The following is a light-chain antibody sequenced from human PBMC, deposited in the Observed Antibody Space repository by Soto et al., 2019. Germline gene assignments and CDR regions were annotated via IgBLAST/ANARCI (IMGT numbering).Light chain of an antibody. CDR1: SSNIGSHS. CDR2: VDN. V-gene: IGLV1-47*02. Sequence: QSVLTQPPSASGTPGQRVTISCSGSSSNIGSHSVYWYQQLPGTAPKLLISVDNQRPSGVPDRFSGSKSGTSASLAISGLRSEDEAEYFFAAWDDSLSGVVFGGGTKLTVL. J-gene: IGLJ2*01. CDR3: AAWDDSLSGVV.